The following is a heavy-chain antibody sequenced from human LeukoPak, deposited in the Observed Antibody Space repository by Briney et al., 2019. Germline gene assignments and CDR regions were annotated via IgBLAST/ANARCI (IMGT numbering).Heavy chain of an antibody. J-gene: IGHJ4*02. D-gene: IGHD3-3*01. CDR1: GFTFSSYS. CDR2: ISSSSSTI. Sequence: GGSLRLSCAASGFTFSSYSMNWVRQAPGKGLEWVSYISSSSSTIYYADSVKGRFTISRDNSKNTLYLQMNSLRAEDTAVYYCAKDRVRFLEWLTLDYWGQGTLVTVSS. CDR3: AKDRVRFLEWLTLDY. V-gene: IGHV3-48*01.